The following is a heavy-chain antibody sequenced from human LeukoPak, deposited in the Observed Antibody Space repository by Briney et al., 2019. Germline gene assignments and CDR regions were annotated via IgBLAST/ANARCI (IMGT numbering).Heavy chain of an antibody. D-gene: IGHD6-19*01. CDR1: GFTVSSNY. J-gene: IGHJ4*02. V-gene: IGHV3-53*01. Sequence: GRSLRLSCAASGFTVSSNYMSWVRQAPGKGLEWVSVIYSGGSTYYADSVKGRFTISRDNAKNSLYLQMNSLRAEDTAVYYCARSRYSSGWYRGNVGYWGQGTLVTVSS. CDR3: ARSRYSSGWYRGNVGY. CDR2: IYSGGST.